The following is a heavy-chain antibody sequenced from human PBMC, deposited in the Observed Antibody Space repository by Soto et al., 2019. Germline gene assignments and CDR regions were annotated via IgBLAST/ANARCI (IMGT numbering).Heavy chain of an antibody. D-gene: IGHD6-19*01. Sequence: SETLSLTCTVSGGSISSTSYYWFWIRHPPGKGLEWIGSFYYTGSTYYNPSLKSRVTISVDTSENQFSLKLSSVTAADTAVYYCARQVVDGTVAGTGSFDYWGQGTLVTVSS. J-gene: IGHJ4*02. V-gene: IGHV4-39*01. CDR1: GGSISSTSYY. CDR2: FYYTGST. CDR3: ARQVVDGTVAGTGSFDY.